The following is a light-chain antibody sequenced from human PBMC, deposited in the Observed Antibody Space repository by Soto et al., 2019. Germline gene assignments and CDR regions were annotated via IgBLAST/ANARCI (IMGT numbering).Light chain of an antibody. Sequence: QSALTQPASVSGSPGQSITISCTGTSSDVGAYNYVSWYQQHPGKAPKLMIYEVINRPSGVSNRFSGSKSGNTASLTISGLQAEDEGYYYCSSYASGSTWVFGVGTKLPVL. CDR3: SSYASGSTWV. V-gene: IGLV2-14*01. CDR1: SSDVGAYNY. J-gene: IGLJ3*02. CDR2: EVI.